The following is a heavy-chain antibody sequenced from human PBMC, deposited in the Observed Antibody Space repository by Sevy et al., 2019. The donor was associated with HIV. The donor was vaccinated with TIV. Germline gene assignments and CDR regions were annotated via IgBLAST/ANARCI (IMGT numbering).Heavy chain of an antibody. V-gene: IGHV3-30*18. Sequence: GGSLRLSCIGSGFSFSYYGIHWVRQSPGKGLDWVALISHDGINEYYADSVKGRFTISRDNSKNTLYLHMNSLRAEDTAVYYCAKREGSPYFYDRSGYYPFDYWGQGTLVTVSS. CDR3: AKREGSPYFYDRSGYYPFDY. J-gene: IGHJ4*02. D-gene: IGHD3-22*01. CDR2: ISHDGINE. CDR1: GFSFSYYG.